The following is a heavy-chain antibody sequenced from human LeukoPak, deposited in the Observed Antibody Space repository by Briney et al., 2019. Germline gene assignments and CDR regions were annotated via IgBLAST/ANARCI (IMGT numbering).Heavy chain of an antibody. Sequence: PGGSLRLSCAASGFTFSSYAMSWVRQAPGKGLEWVSAISGSGGSTYYADSVKGRFTISRDNSKNTLYLQMNRLRAEDTAVYYCASQRSSSSWYQYYFDYWGQGTLVTVSS. V-gene: IGHV3-23*01. CDR3: ASQRSSSSWYQYYFDY. CDR2: ISGSGGST. J-gene: IGHJ4*02. D-gene: IGHD6-13*01. CDR1: GFTFSSYA.